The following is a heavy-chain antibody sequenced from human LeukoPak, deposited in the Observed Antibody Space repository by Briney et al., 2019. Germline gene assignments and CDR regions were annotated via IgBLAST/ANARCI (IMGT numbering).Heavy chain of an antibody. CDR1: GYTFTSYG. CDR2: ISAYNGNT. Sequence: VASVKVSCKASGYTFTSYGISWVRHAPGQGLEWMGWISAYNGNTNNAQKLQGRVTMTTDTSTSTAYMELRSLRSDDTAVYYCARTEEWELQNFDPWGQGTLVTVSS. V-gene: IGHV1-18*01. CDR3: ARTEEWELQNFDP. J-gene: IGHJ5*02. D-gene: IGHD1-26*01.